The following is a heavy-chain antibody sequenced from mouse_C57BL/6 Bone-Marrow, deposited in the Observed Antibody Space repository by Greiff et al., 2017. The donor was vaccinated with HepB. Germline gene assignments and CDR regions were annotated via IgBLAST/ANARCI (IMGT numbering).Heavy chain of an antibody. D-gene: IGHD2-2*01. V-gene: IGHV5-16*01. J-gene: IGHJ3*01. CDR3: ASLYYGYDVAWCAY. CDR2: INYDGSST. CDR1: GFNFSDYY. Sequence: EVKLVESEGGLVQPGSSMKLSCTASGFNFSDYYMAWVRQVPEKGLEWVANINYDGSSTYYLDSLKSRFIISRDNAKNILYLQMSSLKSEDTATYYCASLYYGYDVAWCAYWGQVTLVTGAA.